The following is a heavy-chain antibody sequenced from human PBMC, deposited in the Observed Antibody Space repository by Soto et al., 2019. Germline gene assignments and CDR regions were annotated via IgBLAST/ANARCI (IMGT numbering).Heavy chain of an antibody. D-gene: IGHD3-3*01. Sequence: QVQLVESGGSVVQPGRSLRLSCAASGFTFSSYGMHWVRQAPGKGLEWVAVIWFDGSNKYYADSVKGRFTISRDNSKNTLYLQMNSLRAEDTAVYYCARVFETYYFDSWGQGTLVTVSS. V-gene: IGHV3-33*01. CDR1: GFTFSSYG. CDR3: ARVFETYYFDS. J-gene: IGHJ4*02. CDR2: IWFDGSNK.